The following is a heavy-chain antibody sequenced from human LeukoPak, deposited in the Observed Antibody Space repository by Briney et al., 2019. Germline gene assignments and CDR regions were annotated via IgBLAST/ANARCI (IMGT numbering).Heavy chain of an antibody. Sequence: GGSLKISCKGSGYRFSKYWIGWGRQMPGKGLECMGIIYPVDSYTRYTPSFQGHVTISADNSISTAYLQWSSLKASDTAMYYCATYSGVWDLLNWGQGTLVAVSS. V-gene: IGHV5-51*01. J-gene: IGHJ4*02. CDR1: GYRFSKYW. CDR2: IYPVDSYT. CDR3: ATYSGVWDLLN. D-gene: IGHD1-26*01.